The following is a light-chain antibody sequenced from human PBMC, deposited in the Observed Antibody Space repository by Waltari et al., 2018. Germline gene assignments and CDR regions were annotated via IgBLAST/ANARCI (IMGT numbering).Light chain of an antibody. V-gene: IGLV1-44*01. CDR3: AAWDGSQFARV. CDR2: STN. J-gene: IGLJ3*02. Sequence: QSVLTQPPSASGTPGQRVIISCSGSSSIIGSDTVNWYQQLPGTAPRLLIYSTNHRPSGVPDRFSGSKSGTSAFLAISGLQSEDESDYYCAAWDGSQFARVFGGGTKLSVL. CDR1: SSIIGSDT.